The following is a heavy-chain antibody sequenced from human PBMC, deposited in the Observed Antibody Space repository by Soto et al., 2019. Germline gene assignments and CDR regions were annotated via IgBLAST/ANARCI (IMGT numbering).Heavy chain of an antibody. CDR2: ISVYNGNT. D-gene: IGHD6-6*01. J-gene: IGHJ5*02. Sequence: QVQLVQSGAEVKKPGASLKVSCKASGYTFTTYGLSWVRQAPGQGFEWMGWISVYNGNTHYARAFEGRVTMTTDTSTSTAYMELRSLRSDDTAVYYCARDREAARPGWFDPWGQGTLVTVSS. CDR1: GYTFTTYG. CDR3: ARDREAARPGWFDP. V-gene: IGHV1-18*04.